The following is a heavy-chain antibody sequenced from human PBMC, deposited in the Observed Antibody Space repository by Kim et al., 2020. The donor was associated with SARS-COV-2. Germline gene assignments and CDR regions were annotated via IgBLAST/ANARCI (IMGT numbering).Heavy chain of an antibody. D-gene: IGHD3-16*01. J-gene: IGHJ3*02. Sequence: STIYADSVKGRFTIARDAAKNTLYLQMNSLRAEDTAMYFCARGGLRAAFDIWGPGTMVTVSS. CDR2: ST. CDR3: ARGGLRAAFDI. V-gene: IGHV3-74*01.